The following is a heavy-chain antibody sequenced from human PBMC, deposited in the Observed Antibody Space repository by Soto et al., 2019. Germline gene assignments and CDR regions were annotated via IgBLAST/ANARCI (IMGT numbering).Heavy chain of an antibody. Sequence: EVQLVESGGGLVQPGGSLRLSCAASGFTFSTYWMTWVRRPPGKGLEWVANLDQDGSERYYVDSVRGRFTISRDNAKNSQYLQMNSLRAEDTAVYYCVCGGNFFVYWGQGTLVTVSP. CDR3: VCGGNFFVY. J-gene: IGHJ4*02. D-gene: IGHD3-16*01. CDR1: GFTFSTYW. V-gene: IGHV3-7*01. CDR2: LDQDGSER.